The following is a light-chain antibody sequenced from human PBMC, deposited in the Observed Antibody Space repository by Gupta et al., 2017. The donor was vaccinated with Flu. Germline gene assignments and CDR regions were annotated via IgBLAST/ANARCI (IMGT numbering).Light chain of an antibody. CDR2: GVS. V-gene: IGKV3-15*01. J-gene: IGKJ4*01. CDR3: QQYNNWHT. CDR1: QSVAGS. Sequence: VMTQFPATLSVSRGERATLSCRASQSVAGSLAWYQQKPDQAPRLLIYGVSTRATGIPARFSSSGSGTEFTLTISSLQSEDFAVYYCQQYNNWHTFGGGTKVEIK.